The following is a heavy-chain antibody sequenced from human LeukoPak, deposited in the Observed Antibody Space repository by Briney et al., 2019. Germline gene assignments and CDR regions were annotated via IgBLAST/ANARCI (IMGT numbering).Heavy chain of an antibody. J-gene: IGHJ6*03. D-gene: IGHD6-13*01. V-gene: IGHV6-1*01. CDR1: GDSVSSNSAA. CDR3: ARALPIAAAGRYANYYYYYYMDV. CDR2: TYYRSKWYN. Sequence: SQTLSLTCAISGDSVSSNSAAWNWIRQSPSRGLEWLGRTYYRSKWYNDYAVSVKSRITINPDTSKNQFSLQLNSVTPEDTAVYYCARALPIAAAGRYANYYYYYYMDVWGKGTTVTVSS.